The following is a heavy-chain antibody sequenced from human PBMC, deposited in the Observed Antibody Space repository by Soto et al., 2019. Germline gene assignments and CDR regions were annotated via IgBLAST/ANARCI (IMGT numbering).Heavy chain of an antibody. J-gene: IGHJ5*02. D-gene: IGHD2-8*01. CDR2: INHSGTT. Sequence: PSETLPLTCTVSGGSIRSAGHYWSWIRKHPGKGLEWLGYINHSGTTFYNPSLKSRLTISVYTSENQFSRRLTSVTAATTAVYFCARWGAFCPAGVCAAPFDPWGKETLVAVSS. CDR3: ARWGAFCPAGVCAAPFDP. CDR1: GGSIRSAGHY. V-gene: IGHV4-31*03.